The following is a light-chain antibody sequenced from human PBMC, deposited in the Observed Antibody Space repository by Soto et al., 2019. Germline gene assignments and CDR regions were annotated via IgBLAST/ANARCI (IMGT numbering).Light chain of an antibody. CDR2: EVS. CDR1: QNLLHSDGRTF. Sequence: EIVMTQTPLSLSVTPGQPASISCKSSQNLLHSDGRTFLSWYLQKPGQSPQLLIYEVSNLFSGVPDRFSGSGSGTDFTLKVSRVEAEEVGVYYCLQSTQLPWTFGQGTKVEI. CDR3: LQSTQLPWT. V-gene: IGKV2D-29*02. J-gene: IGKJ1*01.